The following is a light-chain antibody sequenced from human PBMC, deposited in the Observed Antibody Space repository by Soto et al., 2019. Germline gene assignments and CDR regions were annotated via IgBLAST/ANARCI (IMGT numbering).Light chain of an antibody. CDR1: QSISSW. CDR2: DVS. CDR3: QQYNSYSPLT. J-gene: IGKJ4*01. V-gene: IGKV1-5*01. Sequence: DIQMTQSPSTLSASVGDRVTITCRASQSISSWLAWYQQKPGKAPNLLIYDVSSLQSGVPSRFSGSGSGTEFTLTISRLQPDDFATYYCQQYNSYSPLTFGGGTKVDIK.